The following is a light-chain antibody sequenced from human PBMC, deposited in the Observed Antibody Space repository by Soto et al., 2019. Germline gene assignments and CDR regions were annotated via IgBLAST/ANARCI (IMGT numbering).Light chain of an antibody. CDR2: DVS. Sequence: QSALTQPASVSGSPGQSITLSCTGTSSGVGYYNYVSWYQQHPNKAPKLMIYDVSNRPSGVSNRFSGSKSGNTASLTISGLQAEDEADYYCSSYTSGSIRVFGGGTKVTVL. CDR1: SSGVGYYNY. J-gene: IGLJ2*01. V-gene: IGLV2-14*01. CDR3: SSYTSGSIRV.